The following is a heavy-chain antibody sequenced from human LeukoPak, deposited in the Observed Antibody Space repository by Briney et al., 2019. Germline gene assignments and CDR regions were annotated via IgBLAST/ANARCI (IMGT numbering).Heavy chain of an antibody. CDR3: ARGRAVPAAMGY. CDR2: MNPNSGNT. J-gene: IGHJ4*02. V-gene: IGHV1-8*01. D-gene: IGHD2-2*01. Sequence: ASVKVSCKASGYTFTSYDINWVRQATGQGLEWMGWMNPNSGNTGYAQKFQGRVTMTRNTSISTAYMELSSLRSEDTAVYYCARGRAVPAAMGYWGQGTLDTVSS. CDR1: GYTFTSYD.